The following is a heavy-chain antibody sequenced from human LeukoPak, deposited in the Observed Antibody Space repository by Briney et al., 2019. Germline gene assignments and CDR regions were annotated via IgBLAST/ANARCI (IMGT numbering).Heavy chain of an antibody. CDR3: ARGSSILTGYYAEYFQH. CDR1: GGSISSYY. D-gene: IGHD3-9*01. CDR2: IYTSGST. J-gene: IGHJ1*01. Sequence: SSETLSLTCTVSGGSISSYYWSWIRQPAGKGLEWIGRIYTSGSTNYNPSLRSRVTMSVDTSKNQFSLKLSSATAADTAVYYCARGSSILTGYYAEYFQHWGQGTLVTVSS. V-gene: IGHV4-4*07.